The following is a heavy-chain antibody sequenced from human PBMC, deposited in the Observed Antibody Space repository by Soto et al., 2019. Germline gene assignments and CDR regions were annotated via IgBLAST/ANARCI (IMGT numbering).Heavy chain of an antibody. D-gene: IGHD2-21*02. J-gene: IGHJ3*02. CDR2: IDWDDDK. Sequence: GSGPTLVNPTQTLTLTCTFSGFSLSTSGMCVGWIRQPPGKALEWLALIDWDDDKYYNTSLKTRVPISKDTSRDQVVLTMTNLDLVDTATYYCARMDSDIDAFDIWGPGTMVTVSS. V-gene: IGHV2-70*13. CDR1: GFSLSTSGMC. CDR3: ARMDSDIDAFDI.